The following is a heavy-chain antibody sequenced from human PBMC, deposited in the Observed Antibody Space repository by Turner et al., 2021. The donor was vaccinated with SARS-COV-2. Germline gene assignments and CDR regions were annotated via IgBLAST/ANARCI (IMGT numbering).Heavy chain of an antibody. Sequence: QVQLVQSGAEVKKPGAPVKVSCKASGYTFTSYDINWVRQATGQGLEWMGWMNPDSGNTAYAQKFQGRVTITRNTSISTAYMELSSLRSEDTAVYYCVRGGYCSSTSCSPYWYFDLWGRGTLVTVSS. D-gene: IGHD2-2*01. J-gene: IGHJ2*01. V-gene: IGHV1-8*03. CDR2: MNPDSGNT. CDR1: GYTFTSYD. CDR3: VRGGYCSSTSCSPYWYFDL.